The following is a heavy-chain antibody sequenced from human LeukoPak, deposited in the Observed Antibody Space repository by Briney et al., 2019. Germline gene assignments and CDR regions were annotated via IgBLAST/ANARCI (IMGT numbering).Heavy chain of an antibody. CDR3: ARVDVAART. D-gene: IGHD6-13*01. J-gene: IGHJ5*02. CDR1: GFTVSTKY. CDR2: IYTGGNT. V-gene: IGHV3-53*01. Sequence: GGSLRLSCVVSGFTVSTKYMTWVRQAPGKGLEWVSVIYTGGNTYYADSVKGRFTISRDNSKNTLYLQMNSLRAEDTAVYYCARVDVAARTWGQGTLVTVSS.